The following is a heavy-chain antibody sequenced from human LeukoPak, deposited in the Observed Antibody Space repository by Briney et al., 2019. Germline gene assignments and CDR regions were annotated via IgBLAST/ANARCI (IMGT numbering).Heavy chain of an antibody. J-gene: IGHJ5*02. Sequence: SETLSLTCAVSGGSISSSNWWSWVRQPPGKGLEWIGEIYHSGSTNYNPSLKSRVTISVDKSKNQFSLKLSSVTAADTAVYYCARDDEDYYGSGSSWGQGTLVTVSS. CDR2: IYHSGST. V-gene: IGHV4-4*02. CDR3: ARDDEDYYGSGSS. CDR1: GGSISSSNW. D-gene: IGHD3-10*01.